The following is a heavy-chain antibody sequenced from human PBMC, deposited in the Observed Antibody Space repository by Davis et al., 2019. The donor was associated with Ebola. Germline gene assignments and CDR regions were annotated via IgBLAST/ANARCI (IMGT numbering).Heavy chain of an antibody. V-gene: IGHV1-2*06. J-gene: IGHJ4*02. Sequence: AASVKVSCKASGGTFSSYAISWVRQAPGQGLEWMGRINPKSGGTNYAQKFQGRVTMTRDTSISTAYMELSRLRSDDTAVYYCAREAAGSTLAAFDYWGQGTLVAVSS. D-gene: IGHD6-13*01. CDR2: INPKSGGT. CDR3: AREAAGSTLAAFDY. CDR1: GGTFSSYA.